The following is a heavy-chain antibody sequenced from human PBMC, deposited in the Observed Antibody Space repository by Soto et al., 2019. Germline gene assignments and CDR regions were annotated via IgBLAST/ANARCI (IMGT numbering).Heavy chain of an antibody. CDR1: GGTFSSYT. J-gene: IGHJ3*02. Sequence: QVQLVQSGAEVKKPGSSVKVSCKASGGTFSSYTFSWVRQAPGQGLEWMGGIVPLFGTTNDAKIFQGRVTISADESTSTVYMELSSLRSEDSAMYDCARDGDVTSTRPRCAFDIWGQGTVITVSS. CDR2: IVPLFGTT. CDR3: ARDGDVTSTRPRCAFDI. D-gene: IGHD6-6*01. V-gene: IGHV1-69*01.